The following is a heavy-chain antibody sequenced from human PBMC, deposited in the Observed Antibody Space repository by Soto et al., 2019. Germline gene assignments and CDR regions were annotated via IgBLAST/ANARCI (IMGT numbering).Heavy chain of an antibody. V-gene: IGHV4-31*03. CDR1: GGSISSGGYY. Sequence: SETLSLTCTVSGGSISSGGYYWSWIRQHPGKGLEWIGYIYYSGSTYYTPSLKSRVTISVDTSKNQFSLKLSSVTAADTAVYYCARGSRGYYDSSGYYYFDYWGQGTLVTVSS. D-gene: IGHD3-22*01. CDR3: ARGSRGYYDSSGYYYFDY. J-gene: IGHJ4*02. CDR2: IYYSGST.